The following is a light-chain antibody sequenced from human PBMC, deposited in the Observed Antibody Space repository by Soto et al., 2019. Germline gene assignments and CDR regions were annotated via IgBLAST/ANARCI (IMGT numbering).Light chain of an antibody. Sequence: EVVLTQSPATLSLSPGERATLSCRASQGIRNYLAWYQQKPGQAPRLLIYDASNRATGIPARFSGSGSGTDFTLTISHLEPEDFAVYYCQQRNNWPAFGQGTKVEIK. CDR2: DAS. CDR3: QQRNNWPA. J-gene: IGKJ1*01. CDR1: QGIRNY. V-gene: IGKV3-11*01.